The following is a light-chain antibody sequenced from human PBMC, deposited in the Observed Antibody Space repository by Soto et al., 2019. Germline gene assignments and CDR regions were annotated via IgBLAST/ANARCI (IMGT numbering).Light chain of an antibody. CDR1: QGVSSY. V-gene: IGKV1-9*01. CDR2: SSS. Sequence: TQLTQSPSSLSASVGDRVTITCRVSQGVSSYLAWYQQKPGKAPTLLIHSSSTLQSGVPSRFSGSRSGTDFTLTISGLQPDDSATYYCQQLNSYPHTFGQGTKLEIK. CDR3: QQLNSYPHT. J-gene: IGKJ2*01.